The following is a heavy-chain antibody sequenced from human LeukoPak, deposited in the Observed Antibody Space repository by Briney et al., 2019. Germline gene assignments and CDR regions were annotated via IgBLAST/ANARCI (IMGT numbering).Heavy chain of an antibody. CDR3: ARLQWETPDY. J-gene: IGHJ4*02. V-gene: IGHV3-21*01. CDR1: GFTFTSHS. CDR2: ISSSGSYI. Sequence: GESLKISCAASGFTFTSHSMNWVRQAPGKGLEWVSSISSSGSYIHYADSLKGRFIISRDNAKNSLYLQMNSLRAEDTAVYYCARLQWETPDYWGQGTLVTVSS. D-gene: IGHD1-26*01.